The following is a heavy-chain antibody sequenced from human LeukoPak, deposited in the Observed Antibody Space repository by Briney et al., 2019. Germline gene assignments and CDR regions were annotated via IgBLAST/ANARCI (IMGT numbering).Heavy chain of an antibody. CDR1: GFTVSSNY. CDR2: IYSGGST. CDR3: ARGKPLYGMDV. J-gene: IGHJ6*02. Sequence: GGSLRLSCAASGFTVSSNYMSWVRQAPGKGLEWVSVIYSGGSTYYADSVKGRFTISRDNSKNTLYLQMNSLRAGDTAVYYCARGKPLYGMDVWGQGTTVTVSS. V-gene: IGHV3-53*01.